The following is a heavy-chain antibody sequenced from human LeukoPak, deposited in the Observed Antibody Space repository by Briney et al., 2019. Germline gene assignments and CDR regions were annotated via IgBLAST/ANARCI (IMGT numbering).Heavy chain of an antibody. CDR1: GFTFSNFA. V-gene: IGHV3-30*04. J-gene: IGHJ4*02. CDR3: ARELTDYFQHY. CDR2: ISYDGSNQ. Sequence: GRSLRLSCAASGFTFSNFAMHWVRQAPGKGLEWVAIISYDGSNQYYADSVNGRFTISRESSQNTLYLQKNSVRAEDTAVLLCARELTDYFQHYWGQGTLASV. D-gene: IGHD3-9*01.